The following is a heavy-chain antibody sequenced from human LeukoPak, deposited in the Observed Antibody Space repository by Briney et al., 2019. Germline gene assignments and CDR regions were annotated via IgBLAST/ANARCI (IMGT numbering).Heavy chain of an antibody. CDR3: ARSSGAYRSFDY. J-gene: IGHJ4*02. V-gene: IGHV4-59*01. CDR2: IYYSGTT. CDR1: GGSISSYY. Sequence: KPSETLSLTCTVSGGSISSYYWSWIRQPPGKGLEWIGYIYYSGTTDYNPSLKSRVTISVDTSNNQFSLKVSSVTAADTAVYYCARSSGAYRSFDYWGQGTLVPFST. D-gene: IGHD1-26*01.